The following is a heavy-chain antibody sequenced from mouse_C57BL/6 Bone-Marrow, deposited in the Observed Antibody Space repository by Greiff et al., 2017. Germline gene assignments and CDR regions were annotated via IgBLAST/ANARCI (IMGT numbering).Heavy chain of an antibody. CDR3: ARDLNYGSCYRAY. CDR1: GFTFSSYA. CDR2: ISDGGSYA. D-gene: IGHD1-1*01. V-gene: IGHV5-4*01. Sequence: EVMLVESGGGLVKPGGSLKLSCAASGFTFSSYAMSWVRQTPEKRLEWVATISDGGSYAYNPDNVKGRFTISRDNAKNNLYLQMSHLKSEDTAVYYCARDLNYGSCYRAYWGQGTLVTVSA. J-gene: IGHJ3*01.